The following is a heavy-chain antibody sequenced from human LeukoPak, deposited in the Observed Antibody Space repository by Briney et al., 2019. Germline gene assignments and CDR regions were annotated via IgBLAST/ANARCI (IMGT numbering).Heavy chain of an antibody. V-gene: IGHV1-2*02. J-gene: IGHJ4*02. CDR1: GYTFTGYY. CDR3: AREPLYGSGSYYNEFDH. D-gene: IGHD3-10*01. CDR2: IDPNSGDT. Sequence: GASVKVSCKASGYTFTGYYMHWVRQAPGQGLEWMGWIDPNSGDTNYAQNFQGRVTMTRDTSISTAYMELNRLRSDDTAVYYCAREPLYGSGSYYNEFDHWGQGTLVTVSS.